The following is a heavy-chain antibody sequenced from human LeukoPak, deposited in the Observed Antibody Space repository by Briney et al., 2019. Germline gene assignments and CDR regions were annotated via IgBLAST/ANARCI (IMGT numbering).Heavy chain of an antibody. J-gene: IGHJ4*02. V-gene: IGHV3-48*01. CDR3: ARDHTVRQWPTHFDY. Sequence: QPGGSLRLSCAASGVTFNSDSMNWVRQAPWKGLEWLSNITTRSAICYADSVKSRFTISRDNAKDSLYLQMNSLRAEDTAVYYCARDHTVRQWPTHFDYWGQGTLVTVSS. CDR1: GVTFNSDS. CDR2: ITTRSAI. D-gene: IGHD6-19*01.